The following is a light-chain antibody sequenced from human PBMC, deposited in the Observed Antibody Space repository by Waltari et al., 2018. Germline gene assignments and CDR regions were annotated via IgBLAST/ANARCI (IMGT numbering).Light chain of an antibody. CDR2: GSS. CDR3: QSYDTSLSVV. J-gene: IGLJ3*02. V-gene: IGLV1-40*01. CDR1: GPHIGAGHD. Sequence: QSVLTQPPSVSGAPGQRVTIPCPGSGPHIGAGHDCHWYQQPPRAAPKLLIYGSSTRPLGVPDRFFGSTSGTSASLAITGLQAEDEADYYCQSYDTSLSVVFGGGTKLTVL.